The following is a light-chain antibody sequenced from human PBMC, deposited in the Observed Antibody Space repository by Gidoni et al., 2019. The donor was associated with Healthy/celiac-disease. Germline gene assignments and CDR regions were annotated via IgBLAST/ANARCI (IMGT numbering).Light chain of an antibody. CDR1: QSVLYSSNNKNY. Sequence: DIVMTQSPDSLAVSLGERATINCKSSQSVLYSSNNKNYLAWSQQKPGQPPKLLIYWASTRESGVPDRFSGSGSGTDFTLTISSLQAEDVAVYYCQQYYSTPWTFGQXTKVEIK. J-gene: IGKJ1*01. CDR3: QQYYSTPWT. V-gene: IGKV4-1*01. CDR2: WAS.